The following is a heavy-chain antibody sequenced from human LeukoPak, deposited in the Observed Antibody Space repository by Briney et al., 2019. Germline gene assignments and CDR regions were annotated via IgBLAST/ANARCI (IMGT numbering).Heavy chain of an antibody. CDR1: VFTFTNYA. V-gene: IGHV3-23*01. J-gene: IGHJ5*02. CDR3: ANLGVITVTTELP. Sequence: GGSLRLSCAGSVFTFTNYAMSWVRQAPGKGLEGVSTISGSGGSTYYADSVKGRFTISRDNSKNTLYLQMNSLRAEDTAVYYCANLGVITVTTELPWGQGTLVTVSS. D-gene: IGHD4-17*01. CDR2: ISGSGGST.